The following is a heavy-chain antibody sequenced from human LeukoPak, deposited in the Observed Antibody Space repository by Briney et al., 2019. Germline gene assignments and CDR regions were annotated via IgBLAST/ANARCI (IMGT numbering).Heavy chain of an antibody. Sequence: GGSLRLSCAASGFTFDDYGMSWVRQAPGKGLEWVSGINWNGGSTGYADSVKGRFTISRDNAKNSLYLQMNSLRAEDTALYYCARDLVSGYYYGSGSYQGYGMDVWGQGTTVTVSS. CDR1: GFTFDDYG. D-gene: IGHD3-10*01. CDR3: ARDLVSGYYYGSGSYQGYGMDV. J-gene: IGHJ6*02. CDR2: INWNGGST. V-gene: IGHV3-20*04.